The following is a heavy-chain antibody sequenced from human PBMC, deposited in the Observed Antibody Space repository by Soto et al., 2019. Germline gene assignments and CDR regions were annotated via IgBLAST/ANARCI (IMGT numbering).Heavy chain of an antibody. CDR3: TRDRHLAYCGGDCYSYYYGMDV. CDR2: IRSKAYGGTT. CDR1: GFTFGDYA. V-gene: IGHV3-49*03. J-gene: IGHJ6*02. Sequence: PGGSLRLSCTASGFTFGDYAMSWFRQAPGKGLEWVGFIRSKAYGGTTEYAASVKGRFTISRDDSKSIAYLQMNSLKTEDTAVYYCTRDRHLAYCGGDCYSYYYGMDVWGQGTTVTVSS. D-gene: IGHD2-21*02.